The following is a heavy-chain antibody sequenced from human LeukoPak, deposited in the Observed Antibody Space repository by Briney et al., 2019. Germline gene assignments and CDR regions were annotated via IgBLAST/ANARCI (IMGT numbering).Heavy chain of an antibody. D-gene: IGHD4-17*01. CDR1: GYTFTGYY. CDR2: INPNSGGT. CDR3: ARDAGGDYGDNWFDP. Sequence: GASVKVSCKASGYTFTGYYMHWVRQAPGQGLEWMGWINPNSGGTNYAQKFQGRVTTTRDTSISTAYMELSRLRSDDTAVYYCARDAGGDYGDNWFDPWGQGTLVTVSS. V-gene: IGHV1-2*02. J-gene: IGHJ5*02.